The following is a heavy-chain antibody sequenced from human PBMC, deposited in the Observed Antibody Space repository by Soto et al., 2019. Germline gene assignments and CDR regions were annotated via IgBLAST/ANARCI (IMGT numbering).Heavy chain of an antibody. CDR2: IYYSGST. V-gene: IGHV4-59*01. CDR1: GGSISSYY. J-gene: IGHJ4*02. CDR3: ARGSGVYRILTGYSHFDY. D-gene: IGHD3-9*01. Sequence: TSETLSLTCTVSGGSISSYYWSWIRQPPGKGLEWIGYIYYSGSTNYNPSLKSRVTISVDTSKNQFSLKLSSVTAADTAVYYCARGSGVYRILTGYSHFDYWGQGTLVTVST.